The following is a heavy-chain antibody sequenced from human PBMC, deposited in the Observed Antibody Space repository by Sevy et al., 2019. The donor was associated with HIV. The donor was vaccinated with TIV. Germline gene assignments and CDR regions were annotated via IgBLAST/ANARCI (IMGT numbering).Heavy chain of an antibody. V-gene: IGHV3-21*01. CDR3: ARGDYYGSLYYFDY. J-gene: IGHJ4*02. CDR1: GSTFNYHF. CDR2: ISRASSYI. D-gene: IGHD3-10*01. Sequence: GGSLRLSCAASGSTFNYHFMNWVRQVPGKGLEWVSYISRASSYINYSDSVKGRFTISRDNAKNLVFLEMNNLRPEDTAVYFCARGDYYGSLYYFDYWGQGTLVTVSS.